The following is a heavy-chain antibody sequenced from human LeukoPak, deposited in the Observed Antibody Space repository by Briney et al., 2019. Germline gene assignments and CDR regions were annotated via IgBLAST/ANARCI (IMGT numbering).Heavy chain of an antibody. CDR3: ARNIGGSSDISVDFDY. CDR2: TYYRSKWYN. D-gene: IGHD6-19*01. V-gene: IGHV6-1*01. Sequence: SQTLSLTCAISGDSVSSISAAWNWIRQSPSRGLEWLGRTYYRSKWYNDYAVFVKSRITINADTSKNQFSLQLNSVTPEDTAVYYCARNIGGSSDISVDFDYWGQGTLVTVSS. CDR1: GDSVSSISAA. J-gene: IGHJ4*02.